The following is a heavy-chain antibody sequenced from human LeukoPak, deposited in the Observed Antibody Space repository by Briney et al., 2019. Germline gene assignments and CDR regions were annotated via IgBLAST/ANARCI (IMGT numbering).Heavy chain of an antibody. CDR3: ARTAARRFDY. CDR1: GGSISSYY. D-gene: IGHD6-6*01. J-gene: IGHJ4*02. Sequence: SSETLSLTCTVSGGSISSYYWSWIRQPPGKGLEWIGYIYYSGSTNYNPSLKSRVTISVDTSKNQFSLKLSSVTAADTAVYYCARTAARRFDYWGQGTLVTVSS. CDR2: IYYSGST. V-gene: IGHV4-59*01.